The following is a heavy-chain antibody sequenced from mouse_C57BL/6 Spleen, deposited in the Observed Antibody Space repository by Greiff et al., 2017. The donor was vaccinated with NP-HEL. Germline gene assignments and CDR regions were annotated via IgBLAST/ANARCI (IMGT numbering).Heavy chain of an antibody. J-gene: IGHJ3*01. D-gene: IGHD2-4*01. CDR2: INPGSGGT. CDR3: ARSGGLRRAWFAY. Sequence: QVQLQQSGAELVRPGTSVKVSCKASGYAFTNYLIEWVKQRPGQGLEWIGVINPGSGGTNYNEKFKGKATLTADKSSSTAYMQLSSLTSEDSAVYFCARSGGLRRAWFAYWGQGTLVTVSA. V-gene: IGHV1-54*01. CDR1: GYAFTNYL.